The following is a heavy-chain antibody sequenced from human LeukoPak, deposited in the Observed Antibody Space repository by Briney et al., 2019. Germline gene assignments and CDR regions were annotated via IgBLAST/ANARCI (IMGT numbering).Heavy chain of an antibody. Sequence: ASVKVSCKASGYTFTSYGISWVRQAPGQGLEWMGWISAYNGNTNYAQKLQGRVTMTTDTFTSTAYIELRSLRSDDTAVYYCARELRITMVRGVSPAFDYWGQGTLVTVSS. V-gene: IGHV1-18*01. CDR3: ARELRITMVRGVSPAFDY. CDR2: ISAYNGNT. D-gene: IGHD3-10*01. J-gene: IGHJ4*02. CDR1: GYTFTSYG.